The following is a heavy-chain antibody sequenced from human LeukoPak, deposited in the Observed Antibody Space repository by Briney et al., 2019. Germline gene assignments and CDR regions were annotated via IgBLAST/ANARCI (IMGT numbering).Heavy chain of an antibody. CDR1: GYTFTSYA. D-gene: IGHD3-10*01. V-gene: IGHV1-3*01. CDR3: ARQRYYGSGSYIAPDY. J-gene: IGHJ4*02. CDR2: INAGNGNT. Sequence: ASVKVSCKASGYTFTSYAMHWVRQAPGQRLEWMGWINAGNGNTKYSQKFQGRVTITRDTSASTAYMELSSLRSEDTAVYYCARQRYYGSGSYIAPDYWGQGTLVTVSS.